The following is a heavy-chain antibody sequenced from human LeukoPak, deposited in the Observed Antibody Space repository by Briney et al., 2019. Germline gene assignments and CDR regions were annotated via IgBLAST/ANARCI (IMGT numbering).Heavy chain of an antibody. CDR3: ASRDSSSLHDY. V-gene: IGHV3-30-3*01. D-gene: IGHD6-6*01. CDR1: GGSFSGYY. J-gene: IGHJ4*02. CDR2: ISYDGSNK. Sequence: LSLTCAVYGGSFSGYYWSWIRQAPGKGLEWVAVISYDGSNKYYADSVKGRFTISRDNSKNTLYLQMNSLRAEDTAVYYCASRDSSSLHDYWGQGTLVTVSS.